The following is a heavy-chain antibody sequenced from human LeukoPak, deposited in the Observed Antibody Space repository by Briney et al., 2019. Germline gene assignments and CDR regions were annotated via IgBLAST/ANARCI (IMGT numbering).Heavy chain of an antibody. J-gene: IGHJ4*02. D-gene: IGHD5-12*01. CDR3: ARVISGYVRWIDY. V-gene: IGHV4-34*01. Sequence: SETLSLTCAVYGGSFSGYYWSWIRQPPGKGLEWIGEINHSGSTNYNPSLKSRVTISVDTSKNQFSLKLSSVTAADTAVYYCARVISGYVRWIDYWGQGTLVTVSS. CDR1: GGSFSGYY. CDR2: INHSGST.